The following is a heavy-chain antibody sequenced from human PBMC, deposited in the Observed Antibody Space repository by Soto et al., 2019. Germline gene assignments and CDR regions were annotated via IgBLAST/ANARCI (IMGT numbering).Heavy chain of an antibody. J-gene: IGHJ4*02. CDR2: VLPILGSI. Sequence: GASVKVSCKASGGTFNTYTFSWVRQVPGQGLEWMGSVLPILGSINHAPEFQGRLSISADQSSTTVYMELSSLTSQDTATYYCGRIPRYSFPTSDPLDNWGQGTLVTVSS. CDR3: GRIPRYSFPTSDPLDN. V-gene: IGHV1-69*08. CDR1: GGTFNTYT. D-gene: IGHD3-16*02.